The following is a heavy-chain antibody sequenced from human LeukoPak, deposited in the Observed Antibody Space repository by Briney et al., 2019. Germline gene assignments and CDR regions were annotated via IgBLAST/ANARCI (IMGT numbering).Heavy chain of an antibody. V-gene: IGHV4-39*01. D-gene: IGHD3-10*01. J-gene: IGHJ4*02. CDR3: VYYYGSGSIEY. CDR2: FYYSGST. Sequence: SETLSLTCTVSGGSITSSNYYWGWIRQPPGKGLEWIGSFYYSGSTNYNPSLKSRVTISVDTSKNQFSLKLSSVTAADTAVYYCVYYYGSGSIEYWGQGTLVTVSS. CDR1: GGSITSSNYY.